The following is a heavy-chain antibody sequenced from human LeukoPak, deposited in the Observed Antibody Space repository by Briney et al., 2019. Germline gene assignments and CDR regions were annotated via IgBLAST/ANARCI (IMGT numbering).Heavy chain of an antibody. CDR1: GFILSSYS. J-gene: IGHJ6*02. Sequence: GGSLRLSCAASGFILSSYSMNWVRQAPGKGLEWVSSISSSSDYIYYADSVKGRFTISRDNAKNSLYLQMNSLRAEDTAVYYCARDRVVPATITYYYYGMDVWGQGTTVTVSS. D-gene: IGHD2-2*01. CDR3: ARDRVVPATITYYYYGMDV. CDR2: ISSSSDYI. V-gene: IGHV3-21*01.